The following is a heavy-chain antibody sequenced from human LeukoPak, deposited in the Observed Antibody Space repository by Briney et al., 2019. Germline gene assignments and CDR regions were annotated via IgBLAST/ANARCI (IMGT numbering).Heavy chain of an antibody. CDR1: GFTFSSYA. V-gene: IGHV3-23*01. CDR3: AKDDYGDY. CDR2: ISGSGGGT. Sequence: GGSLRLSCAASGFTFSSYAMSWVRQAPGKGLGWVSAISGSGGGTYYADSVKGRFTISRDNAKKTLYLQMNSRRAEDPAAYYCAKDDYGDYWGQGTLVTVSS. J-gene: IGHJ4*02.